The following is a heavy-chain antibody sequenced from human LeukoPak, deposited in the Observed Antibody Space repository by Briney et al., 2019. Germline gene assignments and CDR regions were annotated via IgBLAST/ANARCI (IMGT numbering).Heavy chain of an antibody. J-gene: IGHJ3*02. V-gene: IGHV1-2*06. CDR3: AREVYYYGSGSYYRHDAFDI. CDR2: INPNSGGT. CDR1: GYTFTGYY. Sequence: ASVKVSCKASGYTFTGYYMHWVRQAPGQGLEWMGRINPNSGGTNYAQKFQGRVTMTRDTSISTAYMELGRLRSDDTAVYYCAREVYYYGSGSYYRHDAFDIWGQGTMVTVSS. D-gene: IGHD3-10*01.